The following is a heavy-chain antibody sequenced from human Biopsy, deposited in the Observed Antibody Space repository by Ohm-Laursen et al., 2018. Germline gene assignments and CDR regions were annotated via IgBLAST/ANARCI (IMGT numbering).Heavy chain of an antibody. CDR2: TFYRAKWYT. V-gene: IGHV6-1*01. D-gene: IGHD2-21*02. Sequence: QTLSLTCALSGDSVSSNRAAWNWIRQSPSSGLEWLGRTFYRAKWYTDFAVSVKSRITLTPDPSTNQFSLQLNSVTPDDTAVYYCARSGSDSLNYYFDFWGQGTLVTVSS. CDR3: ARSGSDSLNYYFDF. CDR1: GDSVSSNRAA. J-gene: IGHJ4*02.